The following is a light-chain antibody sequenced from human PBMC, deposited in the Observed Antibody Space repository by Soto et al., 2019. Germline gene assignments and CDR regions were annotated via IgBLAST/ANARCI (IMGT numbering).Light chain of an antibody. Sequence: DIVLTQSPATLSLSPGERATLSCRASQSVSSYLVWYQQKPGQAPRLLIYDASNRATGIPARFSGNGSGTDFTLTISSLEPEEFAVYFCQQRSNWPLTFGGGTKVEIK. CDR1: QSVSSY. J-gene: IGKJ4*01. V-gene: IGKV3-11*01. CDR3: QQRSNWPLT. CDR2: DAS.